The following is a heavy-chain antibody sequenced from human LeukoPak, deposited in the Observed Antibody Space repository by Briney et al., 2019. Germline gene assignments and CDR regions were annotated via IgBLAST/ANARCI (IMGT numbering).Heavy chain of an antibody. D-gene: IGHD3-22*01. Sequence: SGPTLVNPPQTLTLTCTFSGFSLSTRGVGVGWIPQPPGKALEWLSLIYWDDDKRYIPSLNSRLTITKDTSKNQVVLTMTNMDPVDTATYYCAHRGGTMIVVAKGAFDIWGQGTMVTVSS. V-gene: IGHV2-5*02. J-gene: IGHJ3*02. CDR1: GFSLSTRGVG. CDR3: AHRGGTMIVVAKGAFDI. CDR2: IYWDDDK.